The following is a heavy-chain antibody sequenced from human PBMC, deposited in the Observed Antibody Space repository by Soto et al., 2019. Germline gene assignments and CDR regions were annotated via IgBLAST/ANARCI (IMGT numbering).Heavy chain of an antibody. V-gene: IGHV4-61*01. CDR1: GGSVSSGSYY. J-gene: IGHJ4*02. D-gene: IGHD3-16*02. Sequence: SETLSLTCTVSGGSVSSGSYYWSWIRQPPGKGLGGIGYIYSSGSTNYNPSLKSRVTISVDTSKNQFSLKLSSVTAADTAVYYCARDLSVSGSYRFDYWGQGTLVTVSS. CDR3: ARDLSVSGSYRFDY. CDR2: IYSSGST.